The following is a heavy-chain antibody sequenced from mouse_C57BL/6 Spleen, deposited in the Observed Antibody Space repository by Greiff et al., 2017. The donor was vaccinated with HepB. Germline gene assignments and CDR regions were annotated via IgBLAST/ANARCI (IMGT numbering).Heavy chain of an antibody. J-gene: IGHJ4*01. CDR3: ARGAMDY. CDR1: GYTFTSYW. Sequence: QVQLQQPGAELVRPGASVKLSCKASGYTFTSYWMHWVKQRTGQGLEWIGEIDPSDSYTYYNQKFKGKSTLTVDKSSSTAYMQLSSLTSEDSAVYYCARGAMDYWGQGTTVTVSS. V-gene: IGHV1-69*01. CDR2: IDPSDSYT.